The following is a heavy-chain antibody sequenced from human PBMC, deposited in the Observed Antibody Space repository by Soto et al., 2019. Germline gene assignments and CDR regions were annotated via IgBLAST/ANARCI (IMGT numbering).Heavy chain of an antibody. Sequence: QVRLVQSGAEVKKPGSSVKVSCKTSGGTFSSSAISWVRQAPGQGLQWMGGIMPTLSSTHYSQRFQGRISIPADESTNTAFLEFSRLRSEDTATYYCARGTSDVVLLPGAMKEGFASCGQGTLVTVSS. CDR1: GGTFSSSA. J-gene: IGHJ4*02. CDR2: IMPTLSST. V-gene: IGHV1-69*01. CDR3: ARGTSDVVLLPGAMKEGFAS. D-gene: IGHD2-2*01.